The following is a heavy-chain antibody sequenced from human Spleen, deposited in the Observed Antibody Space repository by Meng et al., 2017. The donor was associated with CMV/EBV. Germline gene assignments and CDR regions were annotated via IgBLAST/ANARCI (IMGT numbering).Heavy chain of an antibody. CDR3: ARDNNWGPDY. D-gene: IGHD7-27*01. CDR1: GYTFTAHY. J-gene: IGHJ4*02. V-gene: IGHV1-2*02. Sequence: ASVKVSCKASGYTFTAHYFHWVPQAPGQGLEWMGWIHPHRGDTNYAQQFQGRVTLTRDTSINTGYMELTRLTSDDTAVYYCARDNNWGPDYWGQGTLVTVSS. CDR2: IHPHRGDT.